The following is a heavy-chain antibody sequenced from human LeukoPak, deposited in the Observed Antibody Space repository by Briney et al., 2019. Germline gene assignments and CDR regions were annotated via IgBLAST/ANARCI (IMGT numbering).Heavy chain of an antibody. CDR1: GGSISSYY. D-gene: IGHD6-13*01. J-gene: IGHJ4*02. V-gene: IGHV4-59*12. CDR2: IYYSGST. Sequence: SETLSLTCTVSGGSISSYYWSWIRQPPGKGLEWIGYIYYSGSTNYNPSLKSRVTISVDTSKNQFSLKLSSVTAADTAVYYCARASSYSSSWQDYWGQGTLVTVSS. CDR3: ARASSYSSSWQDY.